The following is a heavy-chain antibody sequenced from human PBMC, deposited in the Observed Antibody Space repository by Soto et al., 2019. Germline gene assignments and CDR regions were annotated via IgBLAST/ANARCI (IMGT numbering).Heavy chain of an antibody. CDR3: AREDNYDFWSGYLTSYYGMDV. CDR1: GYTFTSYG. CDR2: ISAYNGNT. V-gene: IGHV1-18*04. Sequence: QVQLVQSGAEVKKPGASVKVSCKASGYTFTSYGISWVRQAPGQGLEWMGWISAYNGNTNYAQKLQGRVTMTTDASTSTAHMELRSLRSDDTAVYYCAREDNYDFWSGYLTSYYGMDVWGQGPTVTVSS. D-gene: IGHD3-3*01. J-gene: IGHJ6*02.